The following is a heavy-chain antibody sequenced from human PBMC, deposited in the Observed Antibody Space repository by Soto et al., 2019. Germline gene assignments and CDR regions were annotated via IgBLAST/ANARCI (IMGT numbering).Heavy chain of an antibody. CDR3: ARDRRTGYGVPWYFDY. CDR1: GGSVSSGSYY. Sequence: PSEPLSLTCTVSGGSVSSGSYYWSWIRQPPGKGLEWLGHIYHSGTTNYNPYLKSRVTISVDTSKNKLPLKLSSVTAADTAVYYCARDRRTGYGVPWYFDYWGQGTLVTVSS. V-gene: IGHV4-61*01. D-gene: IGHD5-12*01. CDR2: IYHSGTT. J-gene: IGHJ4*02.